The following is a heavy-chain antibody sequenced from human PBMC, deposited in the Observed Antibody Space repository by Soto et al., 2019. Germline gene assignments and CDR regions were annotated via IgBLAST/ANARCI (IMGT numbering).Heavy chain of an antibody. CDR2: INAGNGNT. V-gene: IGHV1-3*01. CDR3: ARDLGGWPDY. Sequence: GGSVKVSCKASGYTFTSYAMHWVRQAPGQRLEWMGWINAGNGNTKYSQKFQGRVTVTKDTSASTAYMELSSLRSEDTAVYYCARDLGGWPDYWGQGTLVTVSS. J-gene: IGHJ4*02. D-gene: IGHD2-15*01. CDR1: GYTFTSYA.